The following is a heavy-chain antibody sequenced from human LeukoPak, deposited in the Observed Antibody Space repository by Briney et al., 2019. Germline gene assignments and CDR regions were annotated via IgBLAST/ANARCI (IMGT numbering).Heavy chain of an antibody. V-gene: IGHV4-59*01. CDR2: IYYSGST. CDR1: GGSISYYY. J-gene: IGHJ3*02. D-gene: IGHD1-26*01. CDR3: ARGGSHYDVFDI. Sequence: SETLSLTCTVSGGSISYYYWSWIRQPPGKGLEWIGYIYYSGSTKYNPSLKSRVTISVDTSKNQFSLKLSSVTAADTAVYYCARGGSHYDVFDIWGQGTMVTVSS.